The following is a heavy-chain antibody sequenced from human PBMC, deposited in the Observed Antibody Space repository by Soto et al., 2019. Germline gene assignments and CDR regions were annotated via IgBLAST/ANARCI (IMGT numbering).Heavy chain of an antibody. CDR1: GGTFSSYA. J-gene: IGHJ6*02. CDR3: ARGMGSGWYAEEKSYYYSYGMDF. Sequence: ASVKVSCKASGGTFSSYAISWVRQAPGQGLEWMGGIIPIFGTANYAQKFQGRVTITADESTSTAYMELSSLRSEDTAVYYCARGMGSGWYAEEKSYYYSYGMDFWGPGTTVTVSS. V-gene: IGHV1-69*13. CDR2: IIPIFGTA. D-gene: IGHD6-19*01.